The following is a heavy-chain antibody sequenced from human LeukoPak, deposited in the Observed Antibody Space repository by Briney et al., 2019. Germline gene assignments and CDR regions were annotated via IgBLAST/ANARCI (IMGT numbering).Heavy chain of an antibody. CDR2: IGSSGSTI. Sequence: GGSLRLSCAASGFTFSTYEMNWVRQTPGKGLEWVSCIGSSGSTIYYADSVKGRFTISRDNAKNSLYLQMNSLRAEDTAVYYCARNAYYCMDVWGKGTTVTVSS. CDR1: GFTFSTYE. V-gene: IGHV3-48*03. CDR3: ARNAYYCMDV. J-gene: IGHJ6*03.